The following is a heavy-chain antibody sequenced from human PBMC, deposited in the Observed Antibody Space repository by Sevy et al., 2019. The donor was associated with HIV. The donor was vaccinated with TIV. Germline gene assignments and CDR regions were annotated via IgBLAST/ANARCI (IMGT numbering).Heavy chain of an antibody. J-gene: IGHJ4*02. Sequence: GGSLRLSCAASGFTFSDYAIHWVRQAPGKGLEWLAVISYNGRTQFYADSVRGRFTIYRDDSKNTVYLQMNSLRPDDTAVFYCARKQFVLPFDYWGQGTLVTVSS. CDR1: GFTFSDYA. D-gene: IGHD6-6*01. V-gene: IGHV3-30*04. CDR3: ARKQFVLPFDY. CDR2: ISYNGRTQ.